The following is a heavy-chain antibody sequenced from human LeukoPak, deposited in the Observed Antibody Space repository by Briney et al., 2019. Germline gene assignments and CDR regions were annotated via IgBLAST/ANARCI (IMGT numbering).Heavy chain of an antibody. J-gene: IGHJ4*02. CDR1: GFTFSSYA. Sequence: GRSLRLSCAASGFTFSSYAMHWVRQAPGKGLEWVSVIYSGGSTYYADSVKGRFTISRDNSKNTLYLQMNSLRAEDTAVYYCARPFDLFDYWGQGTLVTVSS. CDR3: ARPFDLFDY. CDR2: IYSGGST. V-gene: IGHV3-66*04.